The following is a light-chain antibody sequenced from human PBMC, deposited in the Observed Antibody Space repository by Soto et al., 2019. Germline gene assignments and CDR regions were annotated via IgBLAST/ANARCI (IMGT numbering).Light chain of an antibody. CDR2: DAS. Sequence: DIHMTQSPSTRSASVGDRVTVTCRASQSFSSWLAWYQQKPGKAPKLLIYDASTLESGVPSRFSGSGSGTEFSLTITNLQPDDFATYYCQQFRTVGQGTKVDIK. CDR3: QQFRT. V-gene: IGKV1-5*01. CDR1: QSFSSW. J-gene: IGKJ1*01.